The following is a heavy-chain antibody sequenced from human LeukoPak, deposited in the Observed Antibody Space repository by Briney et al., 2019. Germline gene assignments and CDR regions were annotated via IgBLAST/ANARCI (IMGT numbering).Heavy chain of an antibody. CDR1: GGTFSSYA. J-gene: IGHJ6*04. Sequence: SVKVSCKSSGGTFSSYAISWVRQAPGQGLGWMGGIIPMFRTANYAQKFQGRVTITADESTSTAYMELSSLRSEDTAVYYCARRVRRGVSHPPHYYYYYAMDVWGKGTTITVSA. V-gene: IGHV1-69*01. D-gene: IGHD3-10*01. CDR3: ARRVRRGVSHPPHYYYYYAMDV. CDR2: IIPMFRTA.